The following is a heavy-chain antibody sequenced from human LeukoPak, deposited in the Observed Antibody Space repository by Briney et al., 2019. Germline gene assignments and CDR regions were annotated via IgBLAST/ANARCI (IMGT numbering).Heavy chain of an antibody. Sequence: GASVKVSCKASGYTFTYRYLHWARQAPGQALEWMGWITPFNGNTNYAQKFQDRVTITRDRSMSTAYMELSSLRSEDTAMYYCATYLRSDAFDIWGQGTMVTVSS. CDR3: ATYLRSDAFDI. CDR1: GYTFTYRY. V-gene: IGHV1-45*02. CDR2: ITPFNGNT. D-gene: IGHD3-16*01. J-gene: IGHJ3*02.